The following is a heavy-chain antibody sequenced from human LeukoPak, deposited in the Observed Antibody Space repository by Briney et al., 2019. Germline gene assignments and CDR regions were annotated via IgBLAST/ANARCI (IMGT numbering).Heavy chain of an antibody. Sequence: GGSLRLSCAASGFTFSSYAMSWVRQAPGKGLEWVSAISGSGGSTYYADSVKGRFTISRDNSKNTLCLQMNSLRAEDTAVYYCAKGEVGITGTTTPTFFGMDVWGQGTTVTVSS. CDR2: ISGSGGST. D-gene: IGHD1-14*01. CDR1: GFTFSSYA. J-gene: IGHJ6*02. CDR3: AKGEVGITGTTTPTFFGMDV. V-gene: IGHV3-23*01.